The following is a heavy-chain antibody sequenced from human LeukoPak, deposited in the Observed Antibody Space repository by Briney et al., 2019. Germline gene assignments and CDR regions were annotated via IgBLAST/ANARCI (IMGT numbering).Heavy chain of an antibody. V-gene: IGHV3-7*01. D-gene: IGHD5-18*01. J-gene: IGHJ3*02. Sequence: GGSLRLSCAASGFTFSSYWMSWVRQAPGKGLEWVANIKQDGSEKYYVDSVKGRFTMSRDNAKSTLYLQMISLRAEDTAVYYCARDWQWLDAFDIWGQGTMVTVSS. CDR1: GFTFSSYW. CDR3: ARDWQWLDAFDI. CDR2: IKQDGSEK.